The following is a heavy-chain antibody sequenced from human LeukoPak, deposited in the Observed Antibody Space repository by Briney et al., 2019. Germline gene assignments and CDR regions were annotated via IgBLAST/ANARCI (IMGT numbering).Heavy chain of an antibody. Sequence: SETLSLTCTVSGGSISSCYWSWIRQPAGKGLEWLGLIYTSGRINYNSSLKSRLTISVDTSKNQFSLELRSVTAADTAVYYCARDLGGGSPGWGQGTLVTVSS. D-gene: IGHD2-15*01. CDR2: IYTSGRI. CDR1: GGSISSCY. J-gene: IGHJ4*02. V-gene: IGHV4-4*07. CDR3: ARDLGGGSPG.